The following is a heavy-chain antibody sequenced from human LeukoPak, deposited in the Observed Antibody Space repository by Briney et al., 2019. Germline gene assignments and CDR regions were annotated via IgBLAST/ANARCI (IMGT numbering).Heavy chain of an antibody. CDR1: GYTFTSYG. CDR3: ASHGTGYYSLRFDP. V-gene: IGHV1-18*01. J-gene: IGHJ5*02. Sequence: ASVKVSCKASGYTFTSYGISWVRQAPGQGLEWMGWISAYNGNTNYAQKLQGRVTMTTDTSTSTAYMELRSLRSDDTAVYYCASHGTGYYSLRFDPWGQGTLVTVSS. CDR2: ISAYNGNT. D-gene: IGHD3/OR15-3a*01.